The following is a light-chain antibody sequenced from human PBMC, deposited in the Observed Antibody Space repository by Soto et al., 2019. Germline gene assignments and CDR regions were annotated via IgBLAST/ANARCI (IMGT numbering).Light chain of an antibody. V-gene: IGLV2-14*01. CDR2: DVS. Sequence: QSALTQPASVSGSPGQSITISCTGTSSDVGGYNYVSWYQQHPGKAPKLMIYDVSIRPSGVSNRFSGSKSGNTASLTISGLQAEDEAAYYCTSFASSSTVVFGGGTQLTV. CDR3: TSFASSSTVV. CDR1: SSDVGGYNY. J-gene: IGLJ2*01.